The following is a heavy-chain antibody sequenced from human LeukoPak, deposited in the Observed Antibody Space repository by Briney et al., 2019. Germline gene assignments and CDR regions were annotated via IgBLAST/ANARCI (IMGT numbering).Heavy chain of an antibody. D-gene: IGHD5-18*01. CDR1: GFTVSSNY. Sequence: GGSLRLSCAASGFTVSSNYMSWVRQAPGKGLEWVSVIYSRGSTYCADSVKGRFTISRDNSKNTLYLQMNSLRAEDTAVYYCARETVDTATNDAFDIWGQGTMVTVSS. V-gene: IGHV3-53*01. CDR2: IYSRGST. J-gene: IGHJ3*02. CDR3: ARETVDTATNDAFDI.